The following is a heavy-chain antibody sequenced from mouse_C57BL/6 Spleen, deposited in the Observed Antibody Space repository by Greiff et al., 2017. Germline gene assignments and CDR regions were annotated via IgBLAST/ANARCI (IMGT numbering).Heavy chain of an antibody. CDR1: GFTFNTYA. V-gene: IGHV10-3*01. CDR3: VRDQNYSKMFAY. CDR2: IRSKSSNYAT. J-gene: IGHJ3*01. D-gene: IGHD2-5*01. Sequence: EVQRVESGGGLVQPKGSLKFSCAASGFTFNTYAMHWVRQAPGKGLEWVARIRSKSSNYATYYADSVKDRFTISRDDSQSMLYLQMNNLKTEDSAMYYCVRDQNYSKMFAYWGQGTLVTVSA.